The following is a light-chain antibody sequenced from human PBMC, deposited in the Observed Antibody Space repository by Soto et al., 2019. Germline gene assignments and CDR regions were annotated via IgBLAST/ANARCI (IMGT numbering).Light chain of an antibody. CDR2: STS. V-gene: IGLV7-43*01. J-gene: IGLJ2*01. CDR3: LLYYGGQLGV. Sequence: QTVVIQEPSLTVSPGGTVTLTCASSTGAVTSGYYPNWFQQKPGQAPRALIYSTSNKYSWTPAAFSGSLLGGKAALTLSGVQPEDEAEYYCLLYYGGQLGVFGRGTKVTVL. CDR1: TGAVTSGYY.